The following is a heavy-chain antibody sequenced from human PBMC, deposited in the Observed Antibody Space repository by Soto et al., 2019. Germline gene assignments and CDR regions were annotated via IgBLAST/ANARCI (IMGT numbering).Heavy chain of an antibody. CDR2: FFWGDDK. CDR1: GFSLTTSGRG. J-gene: IGHJ3*01. V-gene: IGHV2-5*02. CDR3: PPRLAMKDAFDD. Sequence: QITLKESGPTLVKPTQTLTLTCTFSGFSLTTSGRGVGWLRQPPGKALEWLALFFWGDDKRYRPSLKPRLTTSKTTYPNQVVLTITNIDPDDTATYYGPPRLAMKDAFDDWGQGTEVTVSS.